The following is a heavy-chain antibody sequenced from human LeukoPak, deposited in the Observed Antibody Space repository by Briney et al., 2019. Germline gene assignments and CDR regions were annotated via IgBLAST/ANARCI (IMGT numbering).Heavy chain of an antibody. CDR1: GGSISSSSYY. Sequence: SETLSLTCTVSGGSISSSSYYWGWIRQPPGKGLEWIGSIYYSGSTYYNLSLKSRVTISVDTSKNQFSLKLSSVTAADTAVYYCARVWSRHFDYWGQGTLVTVSS. V-gene: IGHV4-39*07. CDR3: ARVWSRHFDY. CDR2: IYYSGST. D-gene: IGHD1-26*01. J-gene: IGHJ4*02.